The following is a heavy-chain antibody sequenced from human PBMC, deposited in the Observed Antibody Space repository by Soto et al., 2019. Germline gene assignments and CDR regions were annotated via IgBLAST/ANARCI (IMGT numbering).Heavy chain of an antibody. D-gene: IGHD6-13*01. J-gene: IGHJ5*02. V-gene: IGHV4-39*01. CDR2: IYSSGTT. Sequence: QLQLQELGPGLVKPSETLSLTCTVSGGPVSSSRYYWGWIRQPPGKDLEWIGCIYSSGTTYYSPSLKSRVTISVDTSKKQFSLKLTSVTAADTAVYYCGSSRFSYSEWFDPWGQGTLVTVSS. CDR3: GSSRFSYSEWFDP. CDR1: GGPVSSSRYY.